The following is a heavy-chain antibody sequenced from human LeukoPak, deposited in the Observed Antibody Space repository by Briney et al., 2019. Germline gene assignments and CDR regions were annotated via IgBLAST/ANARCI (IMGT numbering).Heavy chain of an antibody. J-gene: IGHJ3*02. CDR3: ARDGRGEERGYGGNSGDAFDI. CDR2: IYYSRST. D-gene: IGHD4-23*01. V-gene: IGHV4-39*07. CDR1: GGSISSSSYY. Sequence: SSETLSLTCTGSGGSISSSSYYWGWIRQPPGKGLEWIGSIYYSRSTYYNPSRNSRVTISVDPPKNQFSLKLSSVTAADTAVYYCARDGRGEERGYGGNSGDAFDIWGQGTMVTVSS.